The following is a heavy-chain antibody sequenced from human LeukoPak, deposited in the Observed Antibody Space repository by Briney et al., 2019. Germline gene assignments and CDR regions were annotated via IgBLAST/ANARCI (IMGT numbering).Heavy chain of an antibody. D-gene: IGHD1-26*01. Sequence: GGSLRLSCAASGFTFSSYGMQWVRQAPGKGLEWVAVISYDGSNKYYADSVKGRFTISRDNSKNTLYLQMNSLRAEDTAVYYCAKDNGRNSGSYYLPYYYGMDVWGQGTTVTVSS. CDR2: ISYDGSNK. V-gene: IGHV3-30*18. CDR1: GFTFSSYG. CDR3: AKDNGRNSGSYYLPYYYGMDV. J-gene: IGHJ6*02.